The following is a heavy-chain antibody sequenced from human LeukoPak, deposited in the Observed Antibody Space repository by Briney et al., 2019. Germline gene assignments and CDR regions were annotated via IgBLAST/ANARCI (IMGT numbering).Heavy chain of an antibody. Sequence: GGSLRLSCAASGFTFSSYEMNWVRQAAGKGLEGVSYISSSGSTIDYADSVKGRFTISRDNAKNSLYLQMNSLRAEDTAVYYRASTAYGDYDGRGYWGQGTLVTVSS. D-gene: IGHD4-17*01. CDR1: GFTFSSYE. J-gene: IGHJ4*02. CDR2: ISSSGSTI. V-gene: IGHV3-48*03. CDR3: ASTAYGDYDGRGY.